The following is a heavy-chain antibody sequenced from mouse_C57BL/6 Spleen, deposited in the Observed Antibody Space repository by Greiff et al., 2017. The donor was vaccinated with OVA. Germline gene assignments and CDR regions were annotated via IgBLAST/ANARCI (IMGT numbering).Heavy chain of an antibody. CDR2: IDSSDSST. CDR3: ARVYGSSYDYAMDY. CDR1: GYTFTSYC. Sequence: QVQLQQSVAELVMPGASVKLSCKASGYTFTSYCMHWVKQRPAQGLEWIVEIDSSDSSTNYNQKFKGKSTLTVAKSSSTVYMRISSLTSEDSAVYYCARVYGSSYDYAMDYWGQGTSVTVSS. V-gene: IGHV1-69*01. J-gene: IGHJ4*01. D-gene: IGHD1-1*01.